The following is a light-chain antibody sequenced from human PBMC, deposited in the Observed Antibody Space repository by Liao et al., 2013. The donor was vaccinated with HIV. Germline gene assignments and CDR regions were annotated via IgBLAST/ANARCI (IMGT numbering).Light chain of an antibody. CDR3: QAWDGSAVV. CDR1: RLGEKY. Sequence: SYELTQPPSVSVSPGQTATITCSGDRLGEKYSCWYQQKAGQSPMLVIFQDTKRPSGIPERFSGSNSGNTVTLTISGTQAMDEADYYCQAWDGSAVVFGGGTKLTVL. V-gene: IGLV3-1*01. CDR2: QDT. J-gene: IGLJ2*01.